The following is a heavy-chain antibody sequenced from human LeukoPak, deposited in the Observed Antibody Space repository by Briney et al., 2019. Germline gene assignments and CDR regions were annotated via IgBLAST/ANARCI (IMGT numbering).Heavy chain of an antibody. J-gene: IGHJ4*02. CDR3: ARLYSRVGPFDY. V-gene: IGHV3-21*01. CDR2: ISSSSPYI. D-gene: IGHD5-18*01. CDR1: GFTFSDYS. Sequence: KLWGALRLSCAASGFTFSDYSMNWARQAPGKGLEWVASISSSSPYIYYTDSVKGRFTISRDNAKNSLYLQMNSLRAEDTAVYYCARLYSRVGPFDYWGQGTLVTVSS.